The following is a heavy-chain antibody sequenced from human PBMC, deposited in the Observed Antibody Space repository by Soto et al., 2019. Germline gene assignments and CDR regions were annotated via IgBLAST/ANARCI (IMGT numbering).Heavy chain of an antibody. J-gene: IGHJ4*02. D-gene: IGHD3-22*01. CDR1: GYTFIIYG. CDR3: ARGGYFYDSSGYPEYYFDY. CDR2: MSADNGNT. Sequence: GASVKVSCKASGYTFIIYGISWVRQAPGQGLEWMGWMSADNGNTNYAQNFQGRVTMTTDTSTSTAYMELRSLRSDDTAVYYCARGGYFYDSSGYPEYYFDYWGQGTLVTVS. V-gene: IGHV1-18*01.